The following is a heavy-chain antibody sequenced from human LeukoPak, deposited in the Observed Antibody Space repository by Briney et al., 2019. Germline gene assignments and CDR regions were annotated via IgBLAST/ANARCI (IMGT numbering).Heavy chain of an antibody. CDR2: INPNSGGT. Sequence: ASVKVSCKASGYTFTGYYMRWVRQAPGQGLEWMGWINPNSGGTDYAQKFQGRVTMTRDTSISTAYMELSRLRSDDPAVYYCARVRGYVWGSYRYTSLFDYWGQGTLVTVSS. V-gene: IGHV1-2*02. D-gene: IGHD3-16*02. J-gene: IGHJ4*02. CDR3: ARVRGYVWGSYRYTSLFDY. CDR1: GYTFTGYY.